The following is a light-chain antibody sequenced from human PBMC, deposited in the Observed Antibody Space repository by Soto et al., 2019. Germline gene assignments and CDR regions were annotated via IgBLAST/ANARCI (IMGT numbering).Light chain of an antibody. CDR1: XXXVGGYNY. Sequence: QSALTQPASVSGSPGQSITISCTXTXXXVGGYNYVSWYQQHPGKAPKLMIYEVSNRPSGVSNRFSGSKSGNTASLTISGLQAEDEADYYCSSYTSSSTWVFGGGTKLTVL. CDR2: EVS. CDR3: SSYTSSSTWV. J-gene: IGLJ3*02. V-gene: IGLV2-14*01.